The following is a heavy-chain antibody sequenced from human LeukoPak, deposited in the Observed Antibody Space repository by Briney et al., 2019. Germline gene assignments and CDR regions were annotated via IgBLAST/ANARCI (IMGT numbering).Heavy chain of an antibody. D-gene: IGHD4-17*01. Sequence: PGGSLRLSCAASGFTFSTYSMNWVRQAPGKGLEWVSYIGRSSSPIYYADSVKGRFTISRDNAKNSLYLQMNSLRAEDTAVYYCARETGSAVGSTDFDYWGQGTLVTVSS. CDR3: ARETGSAVGSTDFDY. V-gene: IGHV3-48*01. CDR1: GFTFSTYS. J-gene: IGHJ4*02. CDR2: IGRSSSPI.